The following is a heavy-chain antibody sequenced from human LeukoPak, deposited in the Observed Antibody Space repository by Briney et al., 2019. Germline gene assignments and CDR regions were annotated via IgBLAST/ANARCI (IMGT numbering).Heavy chain of an antibody. J-gene: IGHJ4*02. CDR3: ASETSGRFDY. V-gene: IGHV4-39*07. CDR1: GGSISSSSYY. CDR2: IYYSGST. Sequence: SETLSLTCTVSGGSISSSSYYWGWIRQPPGKGLEWIGSIYYSGSTYYNPSLKSRVTISVDTSKNQFSLKLSSVTAADTAVYYCASETSGRFDYWGQGTLVTVSS.